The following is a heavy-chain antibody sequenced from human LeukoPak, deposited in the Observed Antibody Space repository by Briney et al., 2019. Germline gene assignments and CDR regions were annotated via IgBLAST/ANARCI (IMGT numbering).Heavy chain of an antibody. D-gene: IGHD6-19*01. V-gene: IGHV1-2*02. CDR3: ARDPRIAVAGTVFDY. CDR2: INPNSGGT. CDR1: GYTFTGYY. J-gene: IGHJ4*02. Sequence: ASVKVSCKASGYTFTGYYMHWVRQAPGQGLEWVGWINPNSGGTNYAQKFQGRVTMTRDTSISTAYMELSRLRSDDTAVYYCARDPRIAVAGTVFDYWGQGTLVTVSS.